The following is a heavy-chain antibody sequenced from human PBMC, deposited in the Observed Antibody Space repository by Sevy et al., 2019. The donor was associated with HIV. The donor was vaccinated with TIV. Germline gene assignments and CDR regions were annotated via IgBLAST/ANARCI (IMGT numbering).Heavy chain of an antibody. V-gene: IGHV3-7*01. CDR1: GFTFSSYW. CDR3: ARDGGSSSGYLGWFDP. Sequence: GGSLRLSCAASGFTFSSYWMSWVRQAPGKGLEWVANIKQDGSEKYYVDSVKGRFTISRDNAKNSLYLQMNSLGAEDTAVYYCARDGGSSSGYLGWFDPWGQGTLVTVSS. J-gene: IGHJ5*02. D-gene: IGHD6-13*01. CDR2: IKQDGSEK.